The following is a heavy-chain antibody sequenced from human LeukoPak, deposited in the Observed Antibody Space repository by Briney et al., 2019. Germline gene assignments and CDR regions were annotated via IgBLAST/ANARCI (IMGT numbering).Heavy chain of an antibody. CDR3: ARGGSGSGWSPY. D-gene: IGHD6-19*01. CDR1: GFSFSDYW. V-gene: IGHV3-74*01. CDR2: INSGGSNT. J-gene: IGHJ4*02. Sequence: GGSLRLSCAASGFSFSDYWMHWVRQAPGKGLVWVSRINSGGSNTNYADSVKGRFSTSRENAKSTLYLQMNSLRAEDTAVYYCARGGSGSGWSPYWGQGTLVTVSS.